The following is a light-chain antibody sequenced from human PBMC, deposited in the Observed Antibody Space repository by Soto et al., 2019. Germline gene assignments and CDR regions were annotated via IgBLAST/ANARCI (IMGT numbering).Light chain of an antibody. Sequence: QSALPQPASVSGSPGQSITISCTGTSNDFGNYNLVSWYQQHPGKAPKLVIFESSRRPSGISDRFSGSRSGNTASLTVSELQADDEADYYCCSYVGSSAFEFGGGTKLTVL. V-gene: IGLV2-23*03. CDR1: SNDFGNYNL. J-gene: IGLJ2*01. CDR3: CSYVGSSAFE. CDR2: ESS.